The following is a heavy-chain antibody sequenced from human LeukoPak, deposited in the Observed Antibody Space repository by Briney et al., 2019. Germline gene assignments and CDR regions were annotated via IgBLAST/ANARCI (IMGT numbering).Heavy chain of an antibody. CDR2: INHSGST. D-gene: IGHD1-14*01. V-gene: IGHV4-34*01. CDR3: ASGLTTRGRIWFDP. J-gene: IGHJ5*02. Sequence: SETLSLTYAVYGGSFSGYYWSWIRQPPGKGLEWIGEINHSGSTNYNPSLKSRVTISVDTSKNQFSLKLSSVTAADTAVYYCASGLTTRGRIWFDPWGQGTLVTVSS. CDR1: GGSFSGYY.